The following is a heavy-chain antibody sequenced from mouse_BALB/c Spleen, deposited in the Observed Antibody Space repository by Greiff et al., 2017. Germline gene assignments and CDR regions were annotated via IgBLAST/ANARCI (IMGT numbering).Heavy chain of an antibody. V-gene: IGHV5-9-4*01. J-gene: IGHJ2*01. CDR2: ISSGGSYT. Sequence: EVKLMESGGGLVKPGGSLKLSCAASGFTFSSYAMSWVRQSPEKRLEWVAEISSGGSYTYYPDTVTGRFTISRDNAKNTLYLEMSSLRSEDTAMYYCARADYYGSSQYYFDYWGQGTTLTVSS. D-gene: IGHD1-1*01. CDR3: ARADYYGSSQYYFDY. CDR1: GFTFSSYA.